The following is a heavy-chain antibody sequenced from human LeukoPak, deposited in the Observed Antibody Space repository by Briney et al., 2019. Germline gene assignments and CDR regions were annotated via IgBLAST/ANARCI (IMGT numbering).Heavy chain of an antibody. CDR2: ISYDGSNK. CDR3: ARHSGP. CDR1: GFTFSSYG. V-gene: IGHV3-30*03. D-gene: IGHD1-26*01. J-gene: IGHJ4*02. Sequence: PGGSLRLSCAASGFTFSSYGMHWVRQAPGKGLEWVAVISYDGSNKYYADSVKGRFAISRDNSKNTLYLQMNSLRAEDTAVYYCARHSGPWGQGTLVTVSS.